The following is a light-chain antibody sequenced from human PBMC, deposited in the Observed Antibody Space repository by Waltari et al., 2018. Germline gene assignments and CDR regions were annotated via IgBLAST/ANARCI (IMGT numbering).Light chain of an antibody. Sequence: SYELTQPPSVSVSPGQTASITCSGDELGDKYVCWYQQKPGQSPMLVSYQDGERPSGIPERFSGSNSGNTATLTISGTQAMDEADYYCQAWDTSTVVFGGGTELTVL. J-gene: IGLJ2*01. CDR3: QAWDTSTVV. CDR2: QDG. V-gene: IGLV3-1*01. CDR1: ELGDKY.